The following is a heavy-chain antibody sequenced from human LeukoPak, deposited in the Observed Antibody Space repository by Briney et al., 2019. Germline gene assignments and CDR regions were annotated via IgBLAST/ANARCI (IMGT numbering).Heavy chain of an antibody. V-gene: IGHV3-74*01. CDR2: INSDGSST. CDR3: ARDRGGYDFGVLNIFDY. D-gene: IGHD5-12*01. CDR1: GFTFSSYW. J-gene: IGHJ4*02. Sequence: TGGSLRLSCAASGFTFSSYWMHWVRQAPGKGLVWVLRINSDGSSTSYADSVKGRFTISRDNAKNTLYLQMNSQRAEDTAVYYCARDRGGYDFGVLNIFDYWGQGTLVTVSS.